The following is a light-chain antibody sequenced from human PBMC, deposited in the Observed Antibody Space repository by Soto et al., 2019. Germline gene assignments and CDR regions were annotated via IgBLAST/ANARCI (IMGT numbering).Light chain of an antibody. V-gene: IGLV2-14*01. CDR3: SSYTSSSTWV. CDR2: EVT. Sequence: QSALTQPASVSGSPGQSITISCTVTSSDVGGYNSVSWYQQHPGKAPKLMIYEVTNRPSGASNRFSGSKSVNTASLTISGLQAEDEADYYCSSYTSSSTWVFGGGTKLTVL. J-gene: IGLJ3*02. CDR1: SSDVGGYNS.